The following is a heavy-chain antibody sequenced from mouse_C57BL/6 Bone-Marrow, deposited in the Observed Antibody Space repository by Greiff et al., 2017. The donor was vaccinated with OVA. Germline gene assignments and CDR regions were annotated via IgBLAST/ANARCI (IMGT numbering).Heavy chain of an antibody. V-gene: IGHV1-75*01. Sequence: QVQLKESGPELVKPGASVKISCKASGYTFTDYYINWVKQRPGQGLEWIGWIFPGSGSTYYNEKFKGKAPLTVSKSSSTAYMLLSSLTSEDSAVYFCARSVYYGSSYEWYFDVWGTGTTVTVSS. CDR1: GYTFTDYY. CDR2: IFPGSGST. D-gene: IGHD1-1*01. J-gene: IGHJ1*03. CDR3: ARSVYYGSSYEWYFDV.